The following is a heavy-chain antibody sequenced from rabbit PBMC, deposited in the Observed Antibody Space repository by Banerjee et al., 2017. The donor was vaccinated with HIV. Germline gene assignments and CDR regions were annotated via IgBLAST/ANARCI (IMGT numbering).Heavy chain of an antibody. CDR3: VRDSEVAGVIGWNFNL. CDR1: GFSFSNGYV. D-gene: IGHD4-2*01. Sequence: QEQLEESGGDLVKPEGSLTLTCTASGFSFSNGYVMCWVRQAPGKGLEWIACINTISGDTVYATWAKGRFTISKASWTTVTLQMTSLTAADTASYFCVRDSEVAGVIGWNFNLWG. CDR2: INTISGDT. V-gene: IGHV1S45*01. J-gene: IGHJ4*01.